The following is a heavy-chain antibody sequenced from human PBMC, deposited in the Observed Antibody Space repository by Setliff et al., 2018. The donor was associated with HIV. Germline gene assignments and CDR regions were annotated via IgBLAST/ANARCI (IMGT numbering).Heavy chain of an antibody. J-gene: IGHJ4*02. CDR3: VRDDYGYNGKGFDY. V-gene: IGHV4-39*07. D-gene: IGHD4-17*01. CDR1: GDSFNGSHYL. CDR2: VYYNWAT. Sequence: PSETLSLTCTVSGDSFNGSHYLWGWIRQPPGKGLEWVGNVYYNWATYYNPSLKNRVTISVDTSKNQFSLRLSSVTAADTAMYYCVRDDYGYNGKGFDYWGPGTLVTVSS.